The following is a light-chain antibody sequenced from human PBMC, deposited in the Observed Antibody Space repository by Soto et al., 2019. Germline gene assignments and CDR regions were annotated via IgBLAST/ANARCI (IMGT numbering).Light chain of an antibody. CDR1: SSNIGSNT. V-gene: IGLV1-44*01. Sequence: QSVLTQPPSASGAPGQRVTISCSGSSSNIGSNTVNWFQQLPGTAPKLLIYSNNQRPSGVPDRFSGSKSGTPASLAISGLQSEDEADYYCAAWDASLNGPVFGTGTKVTVL. J-gene: IGLJ1*01. CDR2: SNN. CDR3: AAWDASLNGPV.